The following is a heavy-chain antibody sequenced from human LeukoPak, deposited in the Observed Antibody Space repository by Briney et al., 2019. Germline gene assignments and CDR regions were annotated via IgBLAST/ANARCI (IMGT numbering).Heavy chain of an antibody. CDR3: ARGRWKYDILTGYYRTYYFDY. CDR1: GGSFSGYY. CDR2: INHSGST. D-gene: IGHD3-9*01. V-gene: IGHV4-34*01. Sequence: PSETLSLTFAVYGGSFSGYYWSWIRQPPGKGLEWIGEINHSGSTNYNPSLKSRVTISVDTSKNQFSLKLSFVTAADTAVYYCARGRWKYDILTGYYRTYYFDYWGQGTLVTVSS. J-gene: IGHJ4*02.